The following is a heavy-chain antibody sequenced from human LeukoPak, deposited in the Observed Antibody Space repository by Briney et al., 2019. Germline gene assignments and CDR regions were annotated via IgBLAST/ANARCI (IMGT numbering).Heavy chain of an antibody. CDR2: INSDGSST. CDR1: GFTFSSYW. Sequence: GGSLRLSCAASGFTFSSYWMHWVRQAPGKGLVWVSRINSDGSSTSYADSVKGRFTISRDNAKNTLYLQMNSLRAEDTAVYYCARADYYYYGMDVWGQGTTVTVSS. CDR3: ARADYYYYGMDV. J-gene: IGHJ6*02. V-gene: IGHV3-74*01.